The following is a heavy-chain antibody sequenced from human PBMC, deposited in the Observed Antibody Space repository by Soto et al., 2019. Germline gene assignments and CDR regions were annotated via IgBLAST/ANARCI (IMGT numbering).Heavy chain of an antibody. CDR3: ARALGVVTDDY. CDR2: INAGNGNT. D-gene: IGHD2-15*01. V-gene: IGHV1-3*01. CDR1: GYTFTSYA. Sequence: QVQLVQSGAEVKKPGASVKVSCKASGYTFTSYAMHWVRQAPGQRLEWMGWINAGNGNTKYSQKFQGRVTITRDTSASTAYMELSSLRSEDTSVYYCARALGVVTDDYWGQGTLVTVSS. J-gene: IGHJ4*02.